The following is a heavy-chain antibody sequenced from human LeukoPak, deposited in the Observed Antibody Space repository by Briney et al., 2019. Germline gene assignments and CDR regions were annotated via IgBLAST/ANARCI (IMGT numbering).Heavy chain of an antibody. J-gene: IGHJ5*02. D-gene: IGHD4-17*01. Sequence: GASVKVSCKASGYTFAGYYVHWVRQAPGQGLEWMGWINPYSGGTNYAQKFQGRVTMTRDTSISTAYMELSRLRSDDTAVYYCATSTVIRYNWFDPWGQGTLVTVSS. CDR1: GYTFAGYY. V-gene: IGHV1-2*02. CDR3: ATSTVIRYNWFDP. CDR2: INPYSGGT.